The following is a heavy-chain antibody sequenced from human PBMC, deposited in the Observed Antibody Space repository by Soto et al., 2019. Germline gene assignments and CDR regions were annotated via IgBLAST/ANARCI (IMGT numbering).Heavy chain of an antibody. CDR3: ARVPGYSSGWYWYFDL. V-gene: IGHV3-33*01. J-gene: IGHJ2*01. CDR1: GFTFSSYG. CDR2: IWYDGSNK. Sequence: QVQLVESGGGVVQPGRSLRLSCAASGFTFSSYGMHWVRQAPGKGLEWVAVIWYDGSNKYYADSVKGRFTISRDNSKNTVHLQRNSLRAEDTAVYYCARVPGYSSGWYWYFDLWGRGTLVTVSS. D-gene: IGHD6-19*01.